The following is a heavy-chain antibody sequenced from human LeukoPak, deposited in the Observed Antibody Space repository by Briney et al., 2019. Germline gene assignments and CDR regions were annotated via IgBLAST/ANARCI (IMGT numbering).Heavy chain of an antibody. Sequence: ASVKVSCKASGFTFSNSAIQWVRQARGQGLEWIGWIGVAGGNTNYAQTLQGRITITRDMTTSTAYMELTSLRSDDTAVYYCAAEIYGGNTDCCTFDFWGPGTPVTVSS. V-gene: IGHV1-58*02. CDR3: AAEIYGGNTDCCTFDF. J-gene: IGHJ3*01. CDR2: IGVAGGNT. CDR1: GFTFSNSA. D-gene: IGHD4-23*01.